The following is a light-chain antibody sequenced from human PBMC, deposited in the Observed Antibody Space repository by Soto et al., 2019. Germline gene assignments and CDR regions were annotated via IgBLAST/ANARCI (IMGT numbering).Light chain of an antibody. V-gene: IGKV1-5*01. Sequence: DIQMTQSPSTLSASVGDRVIIACRASQSISRLLAWYQQKPGKAPKLLIYDASSLESGVPSRFSGSGSGTEFTLTISSLQPDDFASYYCQQYEDYWSFGQGTKVDSK. CDR3: QQYEDYWS. CDR2: DAS. J-gene: IGKJ1*01. CDR1: QSISRL.